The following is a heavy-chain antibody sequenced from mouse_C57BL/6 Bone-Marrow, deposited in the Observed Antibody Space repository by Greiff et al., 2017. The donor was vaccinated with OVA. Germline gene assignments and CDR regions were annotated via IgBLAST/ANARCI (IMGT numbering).Heavy chain of an antibody. Sequence: VQLQQSGAELVKPGASVKMSCKASGYTFTSYWITWVKQRPGQGLEWIGDIYPGSGSTNYNEKFKSKATLTVATSSSTAYMQLSSPTSEDSAVYYCASNPYWYVDVWGTGTTVTVSS. V-gene: IGHV1-55*01. CDR2: IYPGSGST. CDR1: GYTFTSYW. CDR3: ASNPYWYVDV. J-gene: IGHJ1*03.